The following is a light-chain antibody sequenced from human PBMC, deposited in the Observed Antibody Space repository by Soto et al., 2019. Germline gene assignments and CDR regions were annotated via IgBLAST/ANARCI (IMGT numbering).Light chain of an antibody. CDR2: GAS. Sequence: EIVLTQSPGTLSLSPGERATLSCRASQSVSSSYLAWYQQKPGQAPSLLIYGASTRATGIPARFSGSGSGTEFTLTISSLQSEDFAVYYCQQYKNWPWTFGQGTKVDIK. V-gene: IGKV3-15*01. CDR1: QSVSSSY. CDR3: QQYKNWPWT. J-gene: IGKJ1*01.